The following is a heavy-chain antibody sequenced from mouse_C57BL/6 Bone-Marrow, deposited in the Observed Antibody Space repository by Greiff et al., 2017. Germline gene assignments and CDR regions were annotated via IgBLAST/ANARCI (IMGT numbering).Heavy chain of an antibody. J-gene: IGHJ3*01. V-gene: IGHV7-1*01. Sequence: EVHLVESGGGLVQSGRSLRLSCATSGFTFSDFYMEWVRQAPGKGLEWIAASRNKANDYTTEYSASVKGRFIVSRDTSQSILYLQMNALRAEDTAIYYCARDDYYGSSPLAYWGQGTLVTVSA. CDR2: SRNKANDYTT. CDR1: GFTFSDFY. D-gene: IGHD1-1*01. CDR3: ARDDYYGSSPLAY.